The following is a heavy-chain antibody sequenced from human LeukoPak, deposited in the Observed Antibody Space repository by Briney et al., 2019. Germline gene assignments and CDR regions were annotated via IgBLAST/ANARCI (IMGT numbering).Heavy chain of an antibody. V-gene: IGHV1-2*02. CDR3: ARLRDGYNAFDY. Sequence: ASVTVSFKSSGYTFTIYYMHWVRQAPGQGLERMGWINPNSGGTNYAQKFQGRVTMTRDTSISTAYMELSRLRSDDTAVYYCARLRDGYNAFDYWGQGTLVTVSS. D-gene: IGHD5-24*01. J-gene: IGHJ4*02. CDR1: GYTFTIYY. CDR2: INPNSGGT.